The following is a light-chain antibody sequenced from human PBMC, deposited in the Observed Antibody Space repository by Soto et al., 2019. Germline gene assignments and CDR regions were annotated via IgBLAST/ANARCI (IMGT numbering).Light chain of an antibody. CDR2: GAS. V-gene: IGKV3-15*01. J-gene: IGKJ1*01. CDR3: QQYNNWPRT. Sequence: ERVMTQSPATLSVSPGERATRSCRASQSVSSNLAWYQQKNGQAPRLLIYGASTRATGIPARFSGSVYGTEFNLTISSLQSEDFAVYYCQQYNNWPRTFGQGTKVDIK. CDR1: QSVSSN.